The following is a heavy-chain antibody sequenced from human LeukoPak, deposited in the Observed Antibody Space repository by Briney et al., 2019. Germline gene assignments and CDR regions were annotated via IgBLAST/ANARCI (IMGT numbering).Heavy chain of an antibody. J-gene: IGHJ6*02. CDR3: ARKAQESLRSGMDV. CDR1: GGSFSGYY. Sequence: SETLSLTCAVYGGSFSGYYWSWIRQPPGKGLEWIGEINHSGSTNYNPSLKSRATISVDTSKNQFSLKLSSVTAADTAVYYCARKAQESLRSGMDVWGQGTTVTVSS. CDR2: INHSGST. V-gene: IGHV4-34*01. D-gene: IGHD5-12*01.